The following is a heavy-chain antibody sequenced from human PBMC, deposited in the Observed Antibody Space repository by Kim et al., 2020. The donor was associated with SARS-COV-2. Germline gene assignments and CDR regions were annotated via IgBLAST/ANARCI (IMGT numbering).Heavy chain of an antibody. Sequence: GGSLRLSCAASGFTFSSYAMHWVRQAPGKGLEWVAVISYDGSNKYYADSVKGRFTISRDNSKNTLYLQMNSLRAEDTAVYYCARDGAGRPLMGYFDYWGQGTLVTVSS. J-gene: IGHJ4*02. V-gene: IGHV3-30-3*01. D-gene: IGHD3-10*01. CDR1: GFTFSSYA. CDR3: ARDGAGRPLMGYFDY. CDR2: ISYDGSNK.